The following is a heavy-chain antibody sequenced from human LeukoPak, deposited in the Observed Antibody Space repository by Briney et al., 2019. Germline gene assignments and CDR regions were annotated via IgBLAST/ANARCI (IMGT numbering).Heavy chain of an antibody. CDR2: ISSSSSYI. J-gene: IGHJ2*01. Sequence: GGSLRLSCEASGVTFSSYVMSWVRQAPGKGLEWVSSISSSSSYIYYADSVKGRFTISRDNAKNSLYLQMNSLRAEDTAVYYCAKGGGGYWYFDLWGRGTLVTVSS. CDR3: AKGGGGYWYFDL. V-gene: IGHV3-21*01. D-gene: IGHD2-21*01. CDR1: GVTFSSYV.